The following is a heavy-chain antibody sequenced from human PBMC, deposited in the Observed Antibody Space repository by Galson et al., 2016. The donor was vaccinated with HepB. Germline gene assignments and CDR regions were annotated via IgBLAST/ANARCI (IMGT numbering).Heavy chain of an antibody. D-gene: IGHD2-15*01. CDR1: GFTFSSYS. Sequence: SLRLSCAASGFTFSSYSMTWVRQAPGKGLEWVSSLTSSGGSTHYTDSVKGRFTISRDNSKNTLYLQMNSLRAEDTAVYYCARDTKGRVEVVVAANYYYYYGMDVWGQGTTVTVSS. CDR2: LTSSGGST. J-gene: IGHJ6*02. CDR3: ARDTKGRVEVVVAANYYYYYGMDV. V-gene: IGHV3-23*01.